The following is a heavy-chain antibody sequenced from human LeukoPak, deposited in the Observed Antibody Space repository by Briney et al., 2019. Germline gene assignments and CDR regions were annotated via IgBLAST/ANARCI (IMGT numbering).Heavy chain of an antibody. CDR2: TYYRSKWYN. CDR1: GDSVSSDSSA. J-gene: IGHJ4*02. V-gene: IGHV6-1*01. D-gene: IGHD6-25*01. Sequence: SQTLSLTCAISGDSVSSDSSAWNWFRQSPSRGLEWLGRTYYRSKWYNDYAVSVKSRIAINPDTSKNQFSLQLNSVTPEDTAVYYCARGGHFEYWGQGTLVTVSS. CDR3: ARGGHFEY.